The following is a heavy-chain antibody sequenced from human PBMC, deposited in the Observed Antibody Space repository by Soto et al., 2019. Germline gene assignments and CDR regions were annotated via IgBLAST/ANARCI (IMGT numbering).Heavy chain of an antibody. J-gene: IGHJ6*02. V-gene: IGHV1-3*01. CDR2: INAGNGNT. CDR3: ARDRTITGTDVYYYYGMDV. D-gene: IGHD1-7*01. CDR1: GYTFTSYA. Sequence: ASVKVSCKASGYTFTSYAMHWVRQAPGQRLEWMGWINAGNGNTKYSQKFQGRVTITRDTSASTAYMELSSPRSEDTAVYYCARDRTITGTDVYYYYGMDVWGQGTTVTVSS.